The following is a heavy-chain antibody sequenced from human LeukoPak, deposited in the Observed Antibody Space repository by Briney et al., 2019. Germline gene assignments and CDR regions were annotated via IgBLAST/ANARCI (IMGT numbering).Heavy chain of an antibody. CDR3: ARLVKHYYDSSGYSGNNWFDP. CDR1: GFTFSSYT. D-gene: IGHD3-22*01. J-gene: IGHJ5*02. CDR2: ISSSSCYI. V-gene: IGHV3-21*01. Sequence: GSLRLSCAASGFTFSSYTMNWVRQAPGKGLEWVSSISSSSCYIYYADSVKGRFTISRDNAKNSLYLQMNSLRAEDTAVYYCARLVKHYYDSSGYSGNNWFDPWGQGTLVTVSS.